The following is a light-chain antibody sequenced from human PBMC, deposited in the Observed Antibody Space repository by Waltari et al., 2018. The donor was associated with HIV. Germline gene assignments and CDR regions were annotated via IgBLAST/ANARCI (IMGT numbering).Light chain of an antibody. CDR3: AAWDDSLSGWV. V-gene: IGLV1-47*01. J-gene: IGLJ3*02. Sequence: QSVLPQPPSASGTPGQRVTMSCSGDSSHLGYNYVYWYQHLPGTAPKLLIYRNNQRPSGVPDRFSGSKSGTSASLAISGLRSEDEADYYCAAWDDSLSGWVFGGGTKLTVL. CDR1: SSHLGYNY. CDR2: RNN.